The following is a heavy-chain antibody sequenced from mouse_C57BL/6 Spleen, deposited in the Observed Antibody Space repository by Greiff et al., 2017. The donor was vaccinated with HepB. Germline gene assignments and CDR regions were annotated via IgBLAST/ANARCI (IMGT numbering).Heavy chain of an antibody. CDR1: GYTFTSYW. CDR2: INPSNGGT. Sequence: QVQLQQPGTELVKPGASVKLSCKASGYTFTSYWMHWVKQRPGQGLEWIGNINPSNGGTNYNEKFKSKATLPVDKSSSTAYMQLSSLTSEDSAVYYCARYGIYDGYWYFDVWGTGTTVTVSS. CDR3: ARYGIYDGYWYFDV. J-gene: IGHJ1*03. D-gene: IGHD2-3*01. V-gene: IGHV1-53*01.